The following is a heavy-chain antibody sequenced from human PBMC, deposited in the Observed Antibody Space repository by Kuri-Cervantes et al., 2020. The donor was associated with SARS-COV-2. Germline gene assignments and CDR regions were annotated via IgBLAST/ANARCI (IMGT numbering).Heavy chain of an antibody. CDR1: GGSFSGYY. J-gene: IGHJ6*02. V-gene: IGHV4-34*01. CDR3: ASRIRFLEWSSYYYYGMDV. CDR2: INHSGST. Sequence: ESLKISCAVYGGSFSGYYWSWIRQPPGKGLEWIGEINHSGSTNYNPSLKSRVTISVDTSKNQFSLKLSSVTAADTAVYYCASRIRFLEWSSYYYYGMDVWGQGTTVTVSS. D-gene: IGHD3-3*01.